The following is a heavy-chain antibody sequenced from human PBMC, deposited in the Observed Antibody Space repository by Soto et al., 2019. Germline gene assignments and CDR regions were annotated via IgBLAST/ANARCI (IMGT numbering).Heavy chain of an antibody. CDR2: INPSGGST. J-gene: IGHJ4*02. CDR1: GYTFTSYY. D-gene: IGHD5-12*01. Sequence: QVQLVQSGAEVKKPGASVKVSCKASGYTFTSYYMHWVRQAPGQGLEWMGIINPSGGSTSYAQKFQGRGTMNRDTSTSTVYMELSSLRSEDTAVYYCARARGGFYSGYDWSYFDYWGQGTLVTVSS. CDR3: ARARGGFYSGYDWSYFDY. V-gene: IGHV1-46*03.